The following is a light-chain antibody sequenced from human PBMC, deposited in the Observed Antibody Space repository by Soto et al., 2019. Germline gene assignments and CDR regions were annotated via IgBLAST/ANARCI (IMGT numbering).Light chain of an antibody. V-gene: IGKV1-39*01. CDR3: QQSYSTFWT. CDR1: QSISSY. Sequence: DIQMTQSPSSLSASVGDRVTITCRASQSISSYLNWYQQKPGKAPKLLIYAASSLQSGVPSRFSGSGSGTDFTLTISSLHPEDFATYYCQQSYSTFWTFGQGTKVDI. J-gene: IGKJ1*01. CDR2: AAS.